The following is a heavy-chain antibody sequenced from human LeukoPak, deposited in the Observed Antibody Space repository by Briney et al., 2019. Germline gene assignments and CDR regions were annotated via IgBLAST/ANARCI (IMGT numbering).Heavy chain of an antibody. D-gene: IGHD2-15*01. CDR1: GFSFSSYW. CDR3: ARSRLTLDY. V-gene: IGHV3-7*01. CDR2: IKQDGSEK. Sequence: GGSLRLSCAASGFSFSSYWMSWGRQVPGKGLQWVANIKQDGSEKYYVDSVKGRFTISRDNAKNSLYLQMNSLRVEDTAVYYCARSRLTLDYWGQGNLVTVSS. J-gene: IGHJ4*02.